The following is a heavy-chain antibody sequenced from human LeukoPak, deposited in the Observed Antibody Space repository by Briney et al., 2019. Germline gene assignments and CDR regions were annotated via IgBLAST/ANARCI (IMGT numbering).Heavy chain of an antibody. CDR1: GGSLSSYY. CDR3: ARMYSSGWYYFDL. V-gene: IGHV4-59*01. D-gene: IGHD6-19*01. Sequence: SETLSLTCTVSGGSLSSYYWSWIRQPPGKGLEWIGYIYYSGSTNYNPSLKSRVTISVDTSKNQFSLKLSSVTAADTALYYCARMYSSGWYYFDLWGRGTLVTVSS. J-gene: IGHJ2*01. CDR2: IYYSGST.